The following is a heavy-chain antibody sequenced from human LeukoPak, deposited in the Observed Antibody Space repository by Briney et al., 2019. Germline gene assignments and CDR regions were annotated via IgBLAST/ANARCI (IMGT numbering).Heavy chain of an antibody. CDR3: AKDSRAIGAAGTLDY. V-gene: IGHV3-30*02. Sequence: GGSLRLSCAASGFTLSNYGIHWVRQAPGKGLEWVAFIRYDGSNKYYADSVKGRFTISRDISKNTVYLQMNSLRAEDTALYYCAKDSRAIGAAGTLDYWGQGTLVTVSS. CDR2: IRYDGSNK. J-gene: IGHJ4*02. D-gene: IGHD6-13*01. CDR1: GFTLSNYG.